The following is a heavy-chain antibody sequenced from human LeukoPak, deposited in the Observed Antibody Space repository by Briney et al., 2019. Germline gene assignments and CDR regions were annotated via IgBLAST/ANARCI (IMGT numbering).Heavy chain of an antibody. Sequence: SETLSLTCTVSGGSISSSSYYWGWIRQPPGKGLEWIASIYYSGSVHYNPSLKSRVTMSVDTSKNQFSLNLRSVTAADTAVYYCARRMIGIRFDPWGQGTQVTVSS. CDR3: ARRMIGIRFDP. D-gene: IGHD3-22*01. CDR2: IYYSGSV. V-gene: IGHV4-39*01. J-gene: IGHJ5*02. CDR1: GGSISSSSYY.